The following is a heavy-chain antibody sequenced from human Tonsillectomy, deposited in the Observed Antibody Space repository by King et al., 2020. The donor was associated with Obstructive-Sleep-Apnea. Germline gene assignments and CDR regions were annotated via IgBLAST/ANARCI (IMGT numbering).Heavy chain of an antibody. J-gene: IGHJ6*02. CDR2: ISYSEST. Sequence: QLQESGPGLVKPSETLSLTCTVSGGSISSSSSYYWGWVRQPPGKGLEWIGSISYSESTYYNPSLKSRVTISVDTSKNQFSLKLSSVTAADTAVYYCAGVVIIGYYYYGMDVWGQGTTATVSS. D-gene: IGHD3-3*01. V-gene: IGHV4-39*07. CDR1: GGSISSSSSYY. CDR3: AGVVIIGYYYYGMDV.